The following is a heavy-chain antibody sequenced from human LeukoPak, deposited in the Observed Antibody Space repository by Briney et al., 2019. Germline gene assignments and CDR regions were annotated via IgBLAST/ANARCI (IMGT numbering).Heavy chain of an antibody. Sequence: PSETLSLTCTVSGGSISGHYWTWIRQPPGRGLEWIGQIHYSGRPDYNPSLKSRVTISVDTSKNQLSLKVTSVTGADTAVYYCARFGVDYDMDVWGQGTTVTVSS. CDR1: GGSISGHY. V-gene: IGHV4-59*11. D-gene: IGHD3-16*01. CDR3: ARFGVDYDMDV. CDR2: IHYSGRP. J-gene: IGHJ6*02.